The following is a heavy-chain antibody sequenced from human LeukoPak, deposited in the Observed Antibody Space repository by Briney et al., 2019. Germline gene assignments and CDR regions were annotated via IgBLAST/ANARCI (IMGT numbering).Heavy chain of an antibody. Sequence: SETLSLTCTVSGGSISSYYWSWIRQPPGKGLEWIGYIYYSGSTNYNPSLKSRVTISVDTSKNQFSLKLSSVTAADTAVYYCARHGCSSGWYLYWGQGTLVTVSS. V-gene: IGHV4-59*08. CDR3: ARHGCSSGWYLY. CDR1: GGSISSYY. J-gene: IGHJ4*02. D-gene: IGHD6-19*01. CDR2: IYYSGST.